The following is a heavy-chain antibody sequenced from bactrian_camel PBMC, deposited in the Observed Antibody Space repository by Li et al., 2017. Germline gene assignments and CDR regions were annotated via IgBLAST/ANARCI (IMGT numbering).Heavy chain of an antibody. D-gene: IGHD1*01. V-gene: IGHV3-3*01. Sequence: QVQLVESGGGSVQAGGSLRLSCAASGSMYNSKFMGWFRQAPGKEREPVAGVNVGGGIANYADSVKGRFTISQDSAKNTVYLQMNSLKPEDTAMYYCAADRPEWAYWVISGYHNYRGQGTQVTVS. CDR2: VNVGGGIA. CDR1: GSMYNSKF. CDR3: AADRPEWAYWVISGYHNY. J-gene: IGHJ4*01.